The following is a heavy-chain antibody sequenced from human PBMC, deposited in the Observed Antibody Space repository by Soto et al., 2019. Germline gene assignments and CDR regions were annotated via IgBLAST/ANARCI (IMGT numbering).Heavy chain of an antibody. CDR3: ARVHYYASSGLGAFDI. J-gene: IGHJ3*02. D-gene: IGHD3-22*01. CDR2: ISYDGSNK. Sequence: QVQLVESGGGVGQPGRSLRLSCAASGFTFSSYAMHWVRQAPGKGLEWVAVISYDGSNKYYADSVKGRFTISRDNSKNTLYQQMNRLRAEDTAVYYCARVHYYASSGLGAFDIWGQGTMVTVSS. V-gene: IGHV3-30-3*01. CDR1: GFTFSSYA.